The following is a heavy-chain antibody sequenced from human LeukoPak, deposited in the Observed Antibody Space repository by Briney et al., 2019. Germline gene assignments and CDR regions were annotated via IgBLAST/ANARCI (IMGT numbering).Heavy chain of an antibody. J-gene: IGHJ3*02. CDR3: ARGLQLWYDAFDI. D-gene: IGHD5-18*01. Sequence: GGSLRLSCAASGFTFSSYSMNWVRQAPGKGLEWVSGINWNGGSTGYADSVKGRFTISRDNAKNSLYLQMNSLRAEDTALYHCARGLQLWYDAFDIWGQGTMVTVSS. V-gene: IGHV3-20*01. CDR1: GFTFSSYS. CDR2: INWNGGST.